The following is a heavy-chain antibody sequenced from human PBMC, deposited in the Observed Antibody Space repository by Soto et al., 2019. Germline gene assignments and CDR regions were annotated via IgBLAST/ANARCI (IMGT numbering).Heavy chain of an antibody. Sequence: QVQLVQSGAEVKKPGASVKVSCKASGYTFTSYGISWVRQAPGQGLEWMGWISTYNGNTNYAQKLQGRVTLTTDTNTSTAEMELRSPKSDDTAEYYCAIYLISIAAAGSDYWGQGTLVTVSS. D-gene: IGHD6-13*01. J-gene: IGHJ4*02. CDR2: ISTYNGNT. CDR1: GYTFTSYG. V-gene: IGHV1-18*01. CDR3: AIYLISIAAAGSDY.